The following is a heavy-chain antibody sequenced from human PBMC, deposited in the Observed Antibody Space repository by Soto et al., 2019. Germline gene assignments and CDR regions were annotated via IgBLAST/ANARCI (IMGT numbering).Heavy chain of an antibody. CDR1: GYTFTSSG. CDR2: ISAHTGSS. J-gene: IGHJ3*01. CDR3: ARAFFYQGSDSRGYSFDAFDF. Sequence: QVQLVQSGAEVKKPGASVKVSCKASGYTFTSSGMSWVRQAPGQGLEWMGWISAHTGSSEYAQRFQGRVTMTTDRSPSTAYMELRSLISDDTAVYYCARAFFYQGSDSRGYSFDAFDFWGPGTLVTVSS. V-gene: IGHV1-18*01. D-gene: IGHD3-22*01.